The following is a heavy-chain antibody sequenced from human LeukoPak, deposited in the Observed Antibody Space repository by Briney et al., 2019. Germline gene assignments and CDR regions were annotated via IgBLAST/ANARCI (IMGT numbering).Heavy chain of an antibody. D-gene: IGHD7-27*01. CDR3: ARGWGNIRTTGSSFDN. V-gene: IGHV3-74*01. CDR2: INGGGSST. J-gene: IGHJ4*02. Sequence: GGSLRLSCAASGFTFSSYWMHWVRQAPGKGLVWVSRINGGGSSTAYADSVKGRFTISRDNAKNTLYLQMNSLTVEDTAVYYCARGWGNIRTTGSSFDNWGQGTLVTVSS. CDR1: GFTFSSYW.